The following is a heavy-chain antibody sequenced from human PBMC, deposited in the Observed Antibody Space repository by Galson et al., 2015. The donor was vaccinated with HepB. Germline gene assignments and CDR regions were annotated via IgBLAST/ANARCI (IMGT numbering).Heavy chain of an antibody. D-gene: IGHD4-17*01. J-gene: IGHJ4*02. V-gene: IGHV3-48*02. CDR1: GFTFSSYS. CDR3: ATDLWTVTPNETDY. Sequence: SLRLSCAASGFTFSSYSMNWVRQAPGKGLEWVSYISSSSSSSATYYADSVKGRFTISRDNAKSSLYLQMNSLRDEDTAVYYCATDLWTVTPNETDYWGQGTLVTVSS. CDR2: ISSSSSSSAT.